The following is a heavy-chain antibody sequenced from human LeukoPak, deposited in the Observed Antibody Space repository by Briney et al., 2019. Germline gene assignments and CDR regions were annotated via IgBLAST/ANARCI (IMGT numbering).Heavy chain of an antibody. V-gene: IGHV3-53*04. CDR3: ARAANYTES. J-gene: IGHJ4*02. CDR2: IYSGGST. Sequence: GGSLRLSCAASGFTVSSNYMSWVRQAPGKGLEWVSIIYSGGSTYYADSVEGRFTISRHNSKDTLYLQMNSLRAEDTAVYYCARAANYTESWGQGTLVTVSS. CDR1: GFTVSSNY. D-gene: IGHD5-24*01.